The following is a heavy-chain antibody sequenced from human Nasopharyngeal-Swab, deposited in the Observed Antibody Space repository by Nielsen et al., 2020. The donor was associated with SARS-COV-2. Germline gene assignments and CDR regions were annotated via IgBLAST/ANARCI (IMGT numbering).Heavy chain of an antibody. J-gene: IGHJ4*02. D-gene: IGHD3-22*01. V-gene: IGHV2-5*01. Sequence: WIRQPPGKALEWLALIYWNDDKRYSPSLKSRLTITKGTSKNQVVLTMTNMDPVDTATYYCAHRTYYYDSSGYYYVWDFDYWGQGTLVTVSS. CDR2: IYWNDDK. CDR3: AHRTYYYDSSGYYYVWDFDY.